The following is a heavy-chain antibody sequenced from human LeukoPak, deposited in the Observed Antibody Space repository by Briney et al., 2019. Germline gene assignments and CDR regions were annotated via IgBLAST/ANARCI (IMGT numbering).Heavy chain of an antibody. J-gene: IGHJ4*02. V-gene: IGHV3-74*01. CDR3: ARDRATAMFDY. D-gene: IGHD5-18*01. CDR1: GFTFSSYW. Sequence: PGGSLRLSCAASGFTFSSYWMHWVPQAPGKGLVWVSRINSDGSSATYADSVKGRFTISRDNAKNTLYLQMNSLRAEDTAVYYCARDRATAMFDYWAQGTLVTVSS. CDR2: INSDGSSA.